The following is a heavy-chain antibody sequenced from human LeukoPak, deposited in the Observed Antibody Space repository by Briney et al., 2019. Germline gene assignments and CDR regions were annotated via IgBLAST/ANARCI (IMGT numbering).Heavy chain of an antibody. V-gene: IGHV4-34*01. CDR1: GGSFSGYY. Sequence: PSETLSLTCAVYGGSFSGYYWSWIRQPPGKGLEWIGEINHSGSTNYNPSLKSRVTISVDTSKNQFSLKLSSVTAADTAVYYCARRDFWRTFDPWGQGTLVTVSS. D-gene: IGHD3-3*01. CDR3: ARRDFWRTFDP. CDR2: INHSGST. J-gene: IGHJ5*02.